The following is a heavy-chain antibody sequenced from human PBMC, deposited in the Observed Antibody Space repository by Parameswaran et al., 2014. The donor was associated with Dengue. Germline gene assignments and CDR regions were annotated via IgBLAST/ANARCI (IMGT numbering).Heavy chain of an antibody. V-gene: IGHV1-46*01. CDR2: INPSGGST. D-gene: IGHD3-3*01. J-gene: IGHJ4*02. CDR3: ARVSGASFWSGYYFDY. Sequence: WVRQAPGQGLEWVGIINPSGGSTSYAQKFQGRVTMTRDTSTSTVYMDLSSLRSEDTAVYCCARVSGASFWSGYYFDYWGQGTLVTVSS.